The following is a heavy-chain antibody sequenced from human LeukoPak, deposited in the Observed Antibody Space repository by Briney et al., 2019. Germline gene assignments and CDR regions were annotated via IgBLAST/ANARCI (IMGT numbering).Heavy chain of an antibody. CDR1: GFTFSSYT. CDR2: ISYDGSNK. Sequence: GGSLRLSCAASGFTFSSYTMHWVRQAPGKGLEWVAVISYDGSNKYYADSVKGRFTISRDNSKNTLYLQMNSLRAEDTAVYYCARVIGGRQQLVLDYWGQGTLVTVSS. J-gene: IGHJ4*02. CDR3: ARVIGGRQQLVLDY. V-gene: IGHV3-30-3*01. D-gene: IGHD6-13*01.